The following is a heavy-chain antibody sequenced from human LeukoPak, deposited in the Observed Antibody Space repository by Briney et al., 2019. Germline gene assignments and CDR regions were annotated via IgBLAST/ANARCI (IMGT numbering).Heavy chain of an antibody. CDR2: LGRSGEYK. V-gene: IGHV3-23*01. CDR1: GFRFTDYS. D-gene: IGHD2/OR15-2a*01. Sequence: GGSLRLSCAASGFRFTDYSMSWVRQAPGKGQEWVAGLGRSGEYKYYADSVKGRFTISRDNSKDTVSLQMNSLRAEDSAIYFCVKVLSCETCMPMDAWGQGTTVTVSS. CDR3: VKVLSCETCMPMDA. J-gene: IGHJ6*02.